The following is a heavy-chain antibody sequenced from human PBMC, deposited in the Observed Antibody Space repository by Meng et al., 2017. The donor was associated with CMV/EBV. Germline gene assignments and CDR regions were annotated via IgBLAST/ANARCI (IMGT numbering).Heavy chain of an antibody. Sequence: QEYLQESVPPLAKPSQPLSLPCTASGGSISSYYWSWIRQPAGKGLEWIGRIYTSGSTNYNPSLKSRVTMSVDTSKNQFSLKLSSVTAADTAVYYCAREDIVVVPAARGFDYWGQGTLVTASS. V-gene: IGHV4-4*07. J-gene: IGHJ4*02. D-gene: IGHD2-2*01. CDR1: GGSISSYY. CDR2: IYTSGST. CDR3: AREDIVVVPAARGFDY.